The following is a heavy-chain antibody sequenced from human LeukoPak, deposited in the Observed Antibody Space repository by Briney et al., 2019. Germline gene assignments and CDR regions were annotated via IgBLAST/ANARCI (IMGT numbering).Heavy chain of an antibody. D-gene: IGHD5-18*01. CDR2: IKQDGSEK. CDR3: ARDTPRYSYGYALDY. J-gene: IGHJ4*02. Sequence: PGGSLRLSCAASGFTFSSYWMSWVRRAPGKGLGWMANIKQDGSEKYYVDSVKGRFTISRDNAKNSLYLQMNSLRAEDTAVYYCARDTPRYSYGYALDYWGQGTLVTVSS. V-gene: IGHV3-7*05. CDR1: GFTFSSYW.